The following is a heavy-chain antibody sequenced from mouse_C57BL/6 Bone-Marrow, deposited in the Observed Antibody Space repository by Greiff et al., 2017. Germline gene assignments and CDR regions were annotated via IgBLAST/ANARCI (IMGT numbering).Heavy chain of an antibody. D-gene: IGHD2-1*01. J-gene: IGHJ4*01. CDR1: GYTFTDYY. CDR3: ARGVYCA. Sequence: VQLKESGPVLVKPGASVKMSCKASGYTFTDYYMNWVKQSPGKSLEWIGVINPYNGGTSYNQKFKGKATLTVDKSSSTAYMELNSLTSEDSAVYYCARGVYCAWGQGTSVTVSS. CDR2: INPYNGGT. V-gene: IGHV1-19*01.